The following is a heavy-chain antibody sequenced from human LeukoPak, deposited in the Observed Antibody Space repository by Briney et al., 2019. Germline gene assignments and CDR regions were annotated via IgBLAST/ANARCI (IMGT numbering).Heavy chain of an antibody. D-gene: IGHD3-22*01. CDR1: GFTFSSFG. Sequence: PGRSPRLSCAASGFTFSSFGMHWVRQAPGKGLEWVAVIWYDGNNKYYADSVKGRFTISRGNSKNTLYLQMNSLRAEDTAVYYCARAFTSTGYYYVEYWGQGTLVTVSS. CDR3: ARAFTSTGYYYVEY. J-gene: IGHJ4*02. CDR2: IWYDGNNK. V-gene: IGHV3-33*01.